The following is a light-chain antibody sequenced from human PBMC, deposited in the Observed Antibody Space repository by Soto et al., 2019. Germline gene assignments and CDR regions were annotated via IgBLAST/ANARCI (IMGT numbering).Light chain of an antibody. J-gene: IGLJ1*01. V-gene: IGLV2-8*01. CDR1: SSDVGGYNY. CDR2: EVY. CDR3: SSYVGTNSYV. Sequence: QSALTQPPSAYGSPGQSATISCTGTSSDVGGYNYVSWYQHHPGKAPKLIIYEVYKRPPGVPDRFSGSKSGNTAALTVSGLQAEDEADYYCSSYVGTNSYVFGTGTKVTVL.